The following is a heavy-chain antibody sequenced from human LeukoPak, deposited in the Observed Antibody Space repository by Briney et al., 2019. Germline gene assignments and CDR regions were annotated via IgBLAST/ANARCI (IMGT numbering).Heavy chain of an antibody. Sequence: PGGSLGLSCAASGFTISPYWMSWVRQAPGKGLEWVANIKQDGSEKYYVDSVEGRFAISRDNAKNSVYLQMNGLRAEDTAVYYCARENTAVPGGDCWGQGTLVTVSS. CDR3: ARENTAVPGGDC. CDR1: GFTISPYW. J-gene: IGHJ4*02. V-gene: IGHV3-7*01. D-gene: IGHD5-18*01. CDR2: IKQDGSEK.